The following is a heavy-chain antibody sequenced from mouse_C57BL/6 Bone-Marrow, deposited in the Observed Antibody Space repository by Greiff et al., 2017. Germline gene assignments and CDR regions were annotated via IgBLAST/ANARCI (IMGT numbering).Heavy chain of an antibody. Sequence: QVQLQPSGPGLVAPSQRLSITCTVSGFSLTSSALSWVRQPPGTGLEWLGVIWTGGGTNSNSALKSRLSISKDNSKSQVCLTMNSLQTDDTAMYYCARRYYDRDYWGQGTSVTVSS. J-gene: IGHJ4*01. CDR3: ARRYYDRDY. CDR1: GFSLTSSA. CDR2: IWTGGGT. V-gene: IGHV2-9-1*01.